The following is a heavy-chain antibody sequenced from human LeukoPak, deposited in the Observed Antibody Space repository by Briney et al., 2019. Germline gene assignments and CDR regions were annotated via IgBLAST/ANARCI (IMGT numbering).Heavy chain of an antibody. CDR1: GFTFSSYA. CDR2: ISYDGPNK. Sequence: GGSLRLSCAASGFTFSSYAMHWVRRAPGKGLEWVAVISYDGPNKNYADSVKGRFTISRDNSKNTLYLQMNSLRAEDTAVYYCARGVRIAVAGNIDYWGQGTLVTVSS. CDR3: ARGVRIAVAGNIDY. D-gene: IGHD6-19*01. V-gene: IGHV3-30*04. J-gene: IGHJ4*02.